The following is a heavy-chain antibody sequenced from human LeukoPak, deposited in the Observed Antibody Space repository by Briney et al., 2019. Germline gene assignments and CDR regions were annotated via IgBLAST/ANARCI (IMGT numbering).Heavy chain of an antibody. D-gene: IGHD2-8*02. CDR2: ISWNSGSI. J-gene: IGHJ4*02. CDR3: TKASGYGSGAVDY. Sequence: PGRSLRLSCAASGFTFDDYGMHWVRQAPGKGLEWVSGISWNSGSIGYADSVKGRFTISRDNAKSTLYLQMNSLRADDMALYYCTKASGYGSGAVDYWGQGTLVTVSS. V-gene: IGHV3-9*03. CDR1: GFTFDDYG.